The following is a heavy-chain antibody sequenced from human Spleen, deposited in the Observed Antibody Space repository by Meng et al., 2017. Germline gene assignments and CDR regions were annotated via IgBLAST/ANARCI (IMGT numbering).Heavy chain of an antibody. D-gene: IGHD6-25*01. CDR2: IIPNSGET. Sequence: ASVKVSCKPSGYPFTAYYIHWVRQAPGQGLEWMGHIIPNSGETLYAPKFQGRVSMTGDTSISTAYMELSGLRSDDTAMYYCARDEDISAAGKLFGDYWGQGTLVTVSS. J-gene: IGHJ4*02. CDR1: GYPFTAYY. V-gene: IGHV1-2*06. CDR3: ARDEDISAAGKLFGDY.